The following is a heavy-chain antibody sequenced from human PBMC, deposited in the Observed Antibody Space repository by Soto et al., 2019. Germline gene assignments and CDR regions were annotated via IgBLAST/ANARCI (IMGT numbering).Heavy chain of an antibody. CDR2: ISSSSSTI. V-gene: IGHV3-48*01. CDR1: GFTFSSYS. Sequence: GGSLRLSCAASGFTFSSYSMNWVRQAPGKGLEWVSFISSSSSTIYCADSVQGRFTISRDSAKSSLYLQMNSLRAEDTAVYYCARDGFYGDYFQHWGQGTLVTVSS. J-gene: IGHJ1*01. CDR3: ARDGFYGDYFQH. D-gene: IGHD3-16*01.